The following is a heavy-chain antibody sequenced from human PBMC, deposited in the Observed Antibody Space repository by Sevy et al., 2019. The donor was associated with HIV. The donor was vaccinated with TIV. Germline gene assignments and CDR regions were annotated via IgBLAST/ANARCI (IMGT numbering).Heavy chain of an antibody. Sequence: SQTLSLTCAISGDSVSSNSAAWNWIRQSPSRGLEWLGRTYYRSKWYNDYAVSVKSRITINPDTSKNQFSLQLNSVSPEDTAVYYCARGYRPYSSAWLYYFDYWGQGTLVTVSS. J-gene: IGHJ4*02. D-gene: IGHD6-19*01. CDR1: GDSVSSNSAA. CDR2: TYYRSKWYN. V-gene: IGHV6-1*01. CDR3: ARGYRPYSSAWLYYFDY.